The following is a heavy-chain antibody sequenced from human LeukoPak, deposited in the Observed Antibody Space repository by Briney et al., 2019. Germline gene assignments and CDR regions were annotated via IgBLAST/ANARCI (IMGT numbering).Heavy chain of an antibody. J-gene: IGHJ5*02. CDR1: GGSISSSSYY. V-gene: IGHV4-39*07. Sequence: SETLSLTCTVSGGSISSSSYYWGWLRQPPGTGLEWIGSIYYSGSTYYNPSLKSRVTISVDTSKNQFSLKLSSVTAADTAVYYCARGGRYYDSSGYYDNWFDPWGQGTLVTVSS. CDR2: IYYSGST. D-gene: IGHD3-22*01. CDR3: ARGGRYYDSSGYYDNWFDP.